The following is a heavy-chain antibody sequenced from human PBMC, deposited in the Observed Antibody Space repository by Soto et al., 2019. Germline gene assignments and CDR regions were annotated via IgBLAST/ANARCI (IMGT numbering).Heavy chain of an antibody. CDR2: IYWDDDK. CDR1: GFSFRTDGMG. Sequence: QITLKESGPTLVKPTQTLTLTCTFSGFSFRTDGMGVGWIRQPPGKALEWLALIYWDDDKRFSPSQKSRLTITKDGSRNQVVLTLTNMDPADTATYYCAHVYWAASGTRYYIDYWGQGTLVTVSS. J-gene: IGHJ4*02. V-gene: IGHV2-5*02. CDR3: AHVYWAASGTRYYIDY. D-gene: IGHD1-7*01.